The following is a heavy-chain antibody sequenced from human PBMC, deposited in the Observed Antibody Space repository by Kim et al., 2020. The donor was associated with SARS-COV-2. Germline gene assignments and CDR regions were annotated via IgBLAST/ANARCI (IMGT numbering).Heavy chain of an antibody. Sequence: TIYAQKFQGRVTMTEDTSTDTAYMELSSLRSEDTAVYYCATLYYDRGDLWGQGTLVTVSS. CDR3: ATLYYDRGDL. J-gene: IGHJ4*02. V-gene: IGHV1-24*01. CDR2: T. D-gene: IGHD3-22*01.